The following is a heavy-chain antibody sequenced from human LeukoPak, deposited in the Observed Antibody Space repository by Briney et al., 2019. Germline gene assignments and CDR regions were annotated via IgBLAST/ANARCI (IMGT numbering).Heavy chain of an antibody. CDR2: INHSGST. CDR3: ARGIQLWALWFDP. V-gene: IGHV4-34*01. Sequence: SETLSLTCAVYGGSFSGYYWSWIRQPPGKGLEWIGEINHSGSTNYNPSLKSRVTISVDTSKNQFSLKLSSVTAADTAVYYCARGIQLWALWFDPWGQGTLVTVSS. D-gene: IGHD5-18*01. CDR1: GGSFSGYY. J-gene: IGHJ5*02.